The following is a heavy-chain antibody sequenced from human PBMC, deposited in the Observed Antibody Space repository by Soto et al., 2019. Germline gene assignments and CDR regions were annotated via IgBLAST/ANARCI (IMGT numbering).Heavy chain of an antibody. CDR3: ARVHRIVGAISMFYYYYGMDV. CDR2: ISYDGSNK. V-gene: IGHV3-30-3*01. J-gene: IGHJ6*04. D-gene: IGHD1-26*01. Sequence: GGSLRLSCAASGFTFSSYAMHWVRQAPGKGLEWVAVISYDGSNKYYADSVKGRFTISRDNSKNTLYLQMNSLRAEDTAVYYCARVHRIVGAISMFYYYYGMDVWGKGTTVTVSS. CDR1: GFTFSSYA.